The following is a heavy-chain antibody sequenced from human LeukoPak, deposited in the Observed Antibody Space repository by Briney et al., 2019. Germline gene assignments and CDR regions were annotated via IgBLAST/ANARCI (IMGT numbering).Heavy chain of an antibody. CDR2: ISSGSHYI. V-gene: IGHV3-21*01. CDR3: ARASKVEAFDV. CDR1: GFTFNTYS. Sequence: GGSLRLSCGASGFTFNTYSMSWVRQAPGKGLEWVSFISSGSHYIYYADSVKGRFTISRDNSKNTLFLQMNSLRAEDTAVYYCARASKVEAFDVWGQGTMVTVSS. D-gene: IGHD2-15*01. J-gene: IGHJ3*01.